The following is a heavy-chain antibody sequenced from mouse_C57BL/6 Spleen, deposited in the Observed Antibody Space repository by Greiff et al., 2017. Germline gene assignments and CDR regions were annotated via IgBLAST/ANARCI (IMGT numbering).Heavy chain of an antibody. Sequence: QVQLQQPGAELVKPGASVKLSCKASGYTFTSYWMHWVKQRPGQGLEWIGEIDPSGGYTNYNQKFKGKATLTVTTSSSTAYLQRSRLTSEEAAVYYCANRYGSGAMDDWGQGTSVTVSA. CDR3: ANRYGSGAMDD. J-gene: IGHJ4*01. V-gene: IGHV1-50*01. CDR1: GYTFTSYW. D-gene: IGHD1-1*01. CDR2: IDPSGGYT.